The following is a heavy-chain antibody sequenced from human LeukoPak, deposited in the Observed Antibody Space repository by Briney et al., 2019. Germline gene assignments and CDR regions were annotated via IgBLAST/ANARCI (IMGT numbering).Heavy chain of an antibody. CDR1: GYTFSNYA. V-gene: IGHV1-18*01. CDR2: IGTCTGNT. Sequence: ASVKVSCKTSGYTFSNYAISWVRQAPGQGLEWMGWIGTCTGNTKYAQKFQGRVTMTTETSTSTAFMELRSLESDDTAVYYCARDYGSGTYSLYYYGLDVWGQGTTVTVSS. D-gene: IGHD3-10*01. J-gene: IGHJ6*02. CDR3: ARDYGSGTYSLYYYGLDV.